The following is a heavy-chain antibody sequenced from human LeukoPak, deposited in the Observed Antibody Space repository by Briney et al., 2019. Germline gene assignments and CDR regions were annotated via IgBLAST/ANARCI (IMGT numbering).Heavy chain of an antibody. Sequence: SETLSLTCTVSGGSISGYYWSWSRQPPGKGVEWIGNLYYMRGAWYKSSLKSRVTTSVDTSRNEFSLKLSSMTAADTAVYYCARSWKWELLGYYYGMDVWGQGTTVTVSS. CDR2: LYYMRGA. CDR1: GGSISGYY. D-gene: IGHD1-26*01. CDR3: ARSWKWELLGYYYGMDV. J-gene: IGHJ6*02. V-gene: IGHV4-59*01.